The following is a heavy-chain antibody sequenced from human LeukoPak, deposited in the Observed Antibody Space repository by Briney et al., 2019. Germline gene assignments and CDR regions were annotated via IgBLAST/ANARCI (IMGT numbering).Heavy chain of an antibody. J-gene: IGHJ4*02. CDR1: GFTFSSYA. CDR3: AKDQKWGQWLETYFDY. Sequence: GESLRLSCAASGFTFSSYAMSWARQAPGKGLEWVSGISSSGDNTYYADSVKGRFPISRDNSKNTLYLQMNNLRAEDTAIYYCAKDQKWGQWLETYFDYWGQGTLVTVSS. V-gene: IGHV3-23*01. D-gene: IGHD6-19*01. CDR2: ISSSGDNT.